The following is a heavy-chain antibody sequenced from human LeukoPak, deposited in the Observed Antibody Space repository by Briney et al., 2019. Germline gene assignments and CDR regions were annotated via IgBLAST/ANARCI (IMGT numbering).Heavy chain of an antibody. D-gene: IGHD6-19*01. CDR1: GFRFTSYW. CDR2: TYPGDSDP. CDR3: ARSCLASQCFDY. J-gene: IGHJ4*02. Sequence: GESLQISCKGSGFRFTSYWMGWVRQMPGEDLEWMEITYPGDSDPRYSVSFQGQVTISADKPLSTAYLQWSSLEASVTDMYYCARSCLASQCFDYWGQGTVVTVSS. V-gene: IGHV5-51*04.